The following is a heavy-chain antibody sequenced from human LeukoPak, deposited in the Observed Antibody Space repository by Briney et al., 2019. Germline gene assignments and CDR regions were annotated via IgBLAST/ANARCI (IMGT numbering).Heavy chain of an antibody. CDR2: IRYDGNNA. Sequence: PGGSLRLSCAASGFTFSSYGMHWVRQAPGKGLEWVAFIRYDGNNAFYVDSVKGRFTISRDNSKNTLYLQMNSLRAEDTAVYYCAKGGDGYNYGSYFDCWGQGTLVTVSS. V-gene: IGHV3-30*02. D-gene: IGHD5-24*01. J-gene: IGHJ4*02. CDR3: AKGGDGYNYGSYFDC. CDR1: GFTFSSYG.